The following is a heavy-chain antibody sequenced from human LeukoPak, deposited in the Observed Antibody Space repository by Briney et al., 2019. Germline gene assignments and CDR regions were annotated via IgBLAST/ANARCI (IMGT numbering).Heavy chain of an antibody. CDR3: ARNSYDFWSGYSGWFDP. CDR1: GYTFTSYY. J-gene: IGHJ5*02. V-gene: IGHV1-46*01. Sequence: ASVEVSCKASGYTFTSYYMHWVRQAPGQGLEWMGIINPSGGSTSYAQKFQGRVTLTRDTSTSTVYMELSSLRSEDTAVYYCARNSYDFWSGYSGWFDPWGQGTLVTVSS. CDR2: INPSGGST. D-gene: IGHD3-3*01.